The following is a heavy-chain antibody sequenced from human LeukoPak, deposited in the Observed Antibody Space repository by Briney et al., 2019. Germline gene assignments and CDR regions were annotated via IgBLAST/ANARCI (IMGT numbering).Heavy chain of an antibody. CDR3: ARQLGSGSYYLDY. V-gene: IGHV4-59*01. D-gene: IGHD3-10*01. CDR2: IYYSGST. CDR1: GGSISSYY. Sequence: SETLSLTCTVSGGSISSYYWSWIRQPPGEGLEWIGYIYYSGSTNYNPSLKSRVTISVDTSKNQFSLKLSSVTAADTAVYYCARQLGSGSYYLDYWGQGTLVTVSS. J-gene: IGHJ4*02.